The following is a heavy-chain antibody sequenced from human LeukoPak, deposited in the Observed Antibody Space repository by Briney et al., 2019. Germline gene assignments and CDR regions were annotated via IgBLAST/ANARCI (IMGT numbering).Heavy chain of an antibody. Sequence: SLRPSCAASGFTFDDYAMHWVRQAPGKGLEWVSGISWNSGSIGYADSVKGRFTISRDNAKNSLYLQMNSLRAEDTALYYCAKANYGDFDYWGQGTLVTVSS. CDR1: GFTFDDYA. D-gene: IGHD4-17*01. J-gene: IGHJ4*02. CDR3: AKANYGDFDY. V-gene: IGHV3-9*01. CDR2: ISWNSGSI.